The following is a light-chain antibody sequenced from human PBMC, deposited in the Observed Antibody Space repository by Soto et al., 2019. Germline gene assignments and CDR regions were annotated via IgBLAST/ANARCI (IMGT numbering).Light chain of an antibody. Sequence: EIVLTQSPATLSLSPGARATLSCRASQSVSSYLAWYQQKPGQAPRLLIYDASNRATGIPARFSGSGSETDFTLTISSLEPEDFAVYYCQQRSNWPPWTFGQGTKVEIK. CDR1: QSVSSY. CDR2: DAS. V-gene: IGKV3-11*01. CDR3: QQRSNWPPWT. J-gene: IGKJ1*01.